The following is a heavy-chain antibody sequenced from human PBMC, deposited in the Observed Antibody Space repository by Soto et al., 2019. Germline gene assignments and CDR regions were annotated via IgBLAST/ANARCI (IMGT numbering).Heavy chain of an antibody. V-gene: IGHV3-23*01. D-gene: IGHD6-6*01. J-gene: IGHJ6*03. CDR1: GFTFSSYA. Sequence: GGSLRLSCTASGFTFSSYAMTWVRQAPGKGLEWVSAISGSGGSTYYADSVKSRFTISRDNSKNTLYLQMNSLRAEDTAVYYCAKSGYSSSPYYYYYYMDVWGKGTTVTVSS. CDR2: ISGSGGST. CDR3: AKSGYSSSPYYYYYYMDV.